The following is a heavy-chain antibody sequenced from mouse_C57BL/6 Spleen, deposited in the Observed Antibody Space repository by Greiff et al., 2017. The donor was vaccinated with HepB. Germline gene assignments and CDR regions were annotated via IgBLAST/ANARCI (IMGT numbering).Heavy chain of an antibody. CDR1: GYTFTSYW. D-gene: IGHD4-1*01. J-gene: IGHJ2*01. CDR3: AREGTGYYFDY. Sequence: VKLQQPGAELVKPGASVKLSCKASGYTFTSYWMHWVKQRPGQGLEWIGMIHPNSGSTNYNEKFKSKATLTVDKSSSTAYMQLSSLTSEDSAVYYCAREGTGYYFDYWGQGTTLTVSS. V-gene: IGHV1-64*01. CDR2: IHPNSGST.